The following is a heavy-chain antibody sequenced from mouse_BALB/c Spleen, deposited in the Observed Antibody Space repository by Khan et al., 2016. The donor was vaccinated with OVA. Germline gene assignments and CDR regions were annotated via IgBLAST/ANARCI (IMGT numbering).Heavy chain of an antibody. CDR2: VYPGDGRA. V-gene: IGHV1S81*02. CDR1: GYTFTNYW. CDR3: ARNAYFGNYFDS. Sequence: QVQLQQPGAELVKPGASVKLSCKASGYTFTNYWVHWVKQRPGQGLEWIGEVYPGDGRADYNEKIKTKATLTVDKSSNTAFMQLSSPTSEDSAVYSCARNAYFGNYFDSWGQGTTLTVSS. D-gene: IGHD2-10*01. J-gene: IGHJ2*01.